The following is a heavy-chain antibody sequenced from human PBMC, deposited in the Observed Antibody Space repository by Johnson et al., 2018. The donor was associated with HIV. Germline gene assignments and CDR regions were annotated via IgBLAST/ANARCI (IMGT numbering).Heavy chain of an antibody. CDR2: INWNGGST. V-gene: IGHV3-20*04. Sequence: VQLVESGGGVVRPGVSLRLSCAASGFTFNDYGMSWVRQAPGKGLEWVSGINWNGGSTGYADSVKGRFTISRDNAKNSLYLQMNSLRAEDTALYYCARAIRVAMGGDACDIWGQGTMVTVSS. D-gene: IGHD2-2*01. J-gene: IGHJ3*02. CDR1: GFTFNDYG. CDR3: ARAIRVAMGGDACDI.